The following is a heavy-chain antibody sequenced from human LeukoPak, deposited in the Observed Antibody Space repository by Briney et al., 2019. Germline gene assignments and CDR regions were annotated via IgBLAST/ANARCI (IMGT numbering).Heavy chain of an antibody. CDR1: GFTFSSNY. J-gene: IGHJ4*02. CDR2: IYSGGST. D-gene: IGHD4-23*01. V-gene: IGHV3-53*01. Sequence: GGSLRLSCAASGFTFSSNYMSWVRQAPGKGREWVSVIYSGGSTYYADSVKGRFTISRDNSKNTLYLQMNSLRAEDTAVYYCARGTVVDYFDYWGQGTLVTVSS. CDR3: ARGTVVDYFDY.